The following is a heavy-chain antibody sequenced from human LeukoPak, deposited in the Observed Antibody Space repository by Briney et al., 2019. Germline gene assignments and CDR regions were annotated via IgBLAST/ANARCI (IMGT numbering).Heavy chain of an antibody. CDR2: IYYSGST. CDR1: GGSISNGGYY. V-gene: IGHV4-31*03. Sequence: SETLSLTCTVSGGSISNGGYYWSWIRQYPGKGLEWIGYIYYSGSTYYNPSLKSRVTISLDTSKNHFSLNLSSVTAADTAVYYCARRGVVIHQYFDYWGQGTLVTVSS. CDR3: ARRGVVIHQYFDY. J-gene: IGHJ4*02. D-gene: IGHD3-3*01.